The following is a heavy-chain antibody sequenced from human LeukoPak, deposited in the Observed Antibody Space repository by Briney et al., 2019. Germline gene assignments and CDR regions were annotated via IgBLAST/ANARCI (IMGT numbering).Heavy chain of an antibody. CDR1: GFTFSSFA. J-gene: IGHJ4*02. Sequence: GGSLRLSCAASGFTFSSFAMTWVRQAPGKGLEWVSGFDGNGPNTYYADSVKGRFTISTDNSKNMLYLQMNSLRPEDTAVYYCAKENSGTYLYYFDYWGQGTLVTVSS. D-gene: IGHD1-26*01. CDR2: FDGNGPNT. V-gene: IGHV3-23*01. CDR3: AKENSGTYLYYFDY.